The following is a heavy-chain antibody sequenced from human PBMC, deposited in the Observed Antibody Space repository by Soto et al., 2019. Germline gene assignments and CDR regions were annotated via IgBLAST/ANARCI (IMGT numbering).Heavy chain of an antibody. CDR3: ARHAGNSWKGDYFDY. Sequence: PGESLKISCXASGYSFSSSWIGWVRQMPGKGLEWMGIIDPNDSQTIYSPSFQGQVTISADKSIDTAYLQWSSLKTSDTAMYYCARHAGNSWKGDYFDYWGQGALVTVSS. J-gene: IGHJ4*02. CDR2: IDPNDSQT. V-gene: IGHV5-51*01. D-gene: IGHD6-13*01. CDR1: GYSFSSSW.